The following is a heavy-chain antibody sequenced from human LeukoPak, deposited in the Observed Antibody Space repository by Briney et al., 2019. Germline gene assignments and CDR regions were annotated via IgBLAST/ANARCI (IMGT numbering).Heavy chain of an antibody. V-gene: IGHV3-30*04. D-gene: IGHD1-26*01. Sequence: GGSLRLSCAASGFTFISYAIHWVRQAPGKGLEWVAVISFHGTDTFYADSVKGRFTISRDNSKNTLYLQMSSLRAEDTAVYYCARAWWELRAQTDTLPDYWGQGTLVTVSS. J-gene: IGHJ4*02. CDR3: ARAWWELRAQTDTLPDY. CDR2: ISFHGTDT. CDR1: GFTFISYA.